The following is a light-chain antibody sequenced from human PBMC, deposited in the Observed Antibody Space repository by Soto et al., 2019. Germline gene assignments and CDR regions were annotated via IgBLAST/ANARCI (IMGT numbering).Light chain of an antibody. Sequence: DIQMTQSPSTLSASVGDRVTITCRASQSISSWLAWYQQKPGKAPKLLIYKASILESGVPSRFGGSGSGTEFTLTISSLQPDDFATYYCQQYNSSPWTVGQGTKVEIK. J-gene: IGKJ1*01. CDR3: QQYNSSPWT. CDR2: KAS. V-gene: IGKV1-5*03. CDR1: QSISSW.